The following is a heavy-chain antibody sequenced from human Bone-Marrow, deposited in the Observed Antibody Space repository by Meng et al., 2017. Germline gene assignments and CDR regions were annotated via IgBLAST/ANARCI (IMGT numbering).Heavy chain of an antibody. CDR3: ARAFFALVEVISYCQH. CDR1: GYTFTGYY. J-gene: IGHJ1*01. D-gene: IGHD6-13*01. CDR2: INPNSGGT. V-gene: IGHV1-2*02. Sequence: ASVKVSCKASGYTFTGYYMHWVRQAPGQGLEWMGWINPNSGGTNYAQKFQGRVTMTRDTSISTAYMELSRLRSHDTAVYYCARAFFALVEVISYCQHWGQGTLVTVSS.